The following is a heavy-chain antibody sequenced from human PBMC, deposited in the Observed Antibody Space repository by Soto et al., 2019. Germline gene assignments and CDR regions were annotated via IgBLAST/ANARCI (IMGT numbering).Heavy chain of an antibody. CDR2: ISSSSSTI. CDR1: GFTFSTYS. Sequence: PGGSLRLSCAASGFTFSTYSMNWVRQAPGKGLEWVSYISSSSSTIFYTDSVKGRFTISRDNAKNSLYLQMNSLTAADTAVYYCARQAELRFLEWFYYFDYWGQGTLVTVSS. D-gene: IGHD3-3*01. CDR3: ARQAELRFLEWFYYFDY. J-gene: IGHJ4*02. V-gene: IGHV3-48*01.